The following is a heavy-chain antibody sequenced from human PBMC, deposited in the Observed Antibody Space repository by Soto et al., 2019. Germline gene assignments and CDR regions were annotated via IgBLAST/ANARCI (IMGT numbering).Heavy chain of an antibody. Sequence: ASVKVSCKASGGTFSSYAISWVRQAPGQGLEWMGGIIPIFGTANYAQKFQGRVTITADESTSTAYMELSSLRSEDTAVYYCARGGRALIVATITNWFDPWGQGTLVTVS. J-gene: IGHJ5*02. CDR3: ARGGRALIVATITNWFDP. CDR1: GGTFSSYA. V-gene: IGHV1-69*13. CDR2: IIPIFGTA. D-gene: IGHD5-12*01.